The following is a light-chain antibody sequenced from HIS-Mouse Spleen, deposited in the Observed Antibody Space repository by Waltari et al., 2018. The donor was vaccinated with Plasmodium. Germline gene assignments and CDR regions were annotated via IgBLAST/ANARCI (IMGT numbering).Light chain of an antibody. V-gene: IGKV3-20*01. CDR2: GAS. Sequence: EIVLTQSPGTLSLSPGERATLSCRASQSVSSSYLAWYQQKPGQAPRLLIDGASSRATGIPDRFSGSGYGTDFTLTISRLEPEDFAVYYCQQYGSSPYTFGQGTKLEIK. J-gene: IGKJ2*01. CDR3: QQYGSSPYT. CDR1: QSVSSSY.